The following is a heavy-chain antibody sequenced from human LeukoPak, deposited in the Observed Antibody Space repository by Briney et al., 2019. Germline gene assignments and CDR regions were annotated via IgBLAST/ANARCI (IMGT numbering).Heavy chain of an antibody. CDR2: ISYDGSNK. CDR1: GFTFSSYA. V-gene: IGHV3-30-3*01. D-gene: IGHD6-19*01. CDR3: AREEGGEQWLAHFDY. Sequence: GGSLRLSCAASGFTFSSYAMHWVRQAPGKGLEWVAVISYDGSNKYYADSVKGRFTISRDNSKNTLYLQMNSLRAEDTAVYYCAREEGGEQWLAHFDYWGQGTLVTVSS. J-gene: IGHJ4*02.